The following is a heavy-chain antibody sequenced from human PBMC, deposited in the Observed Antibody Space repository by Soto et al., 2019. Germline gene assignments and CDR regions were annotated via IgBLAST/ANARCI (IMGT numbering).Heavy chain of an antibody. Sequence: QVQLVESGGGVVQPGRSLRLSCAASGFTFSSYGMHWVRQAPGKGLEWVAVIWYDGSNKYYADSVKGRFTISRDNSKNTLYLQMNSLRAEDTAVYYCARAWEVVAATLGLPHIWGQGTMVTVSS. CDR1: GFTFSSYG. V-gene: IGHV3-33*01. CDR2: IWYDGSNK. D-gene: IGHD2-15*01. J-gene: IGHJ3*02. CDR3: ARAWEVVAATLGLPHI.